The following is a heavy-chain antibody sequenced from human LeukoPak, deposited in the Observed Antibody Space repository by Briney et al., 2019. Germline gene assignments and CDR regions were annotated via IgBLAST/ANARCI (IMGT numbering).Heavy chain of an antibody. CDR2: INSDGTAT. D-gene: IGHD3-16*01. CDR3: ARGVGGDDFDI. Sequence: PGGSLRLSCAASGFTFSTSWVHWVRQAPGKGLVWVSRINSDGTATSYADSVRGRFTFSRDNAKNTLSLQMNSLRGEDTAVYYCARGVGGDDFDIRGQGTMVTVSS. CDR1: GFTFSTSW. J-gene: IGHJ3*02. V-gene: IGHV3-74*01.